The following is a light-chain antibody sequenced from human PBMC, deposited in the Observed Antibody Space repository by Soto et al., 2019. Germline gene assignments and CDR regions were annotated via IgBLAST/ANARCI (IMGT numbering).Light chain of an antibody. CDR2: EVS. J-gene: IGLJ1*01. V-gene: IGLV2-8*01. CDR3: SSYAGSNNLGV. Sequence: QSVLTQPPSASGSPGQSGTISCTGTSSDVGGYNYVSWHQQHPGKAPKLMIYEVSKRPSGVPDRFSGSKSGNTASLTVSGLQAEDEADYYCSSYAGSNNLGVFGTGTKVTVL. CDR1: SSDVGGYNY.